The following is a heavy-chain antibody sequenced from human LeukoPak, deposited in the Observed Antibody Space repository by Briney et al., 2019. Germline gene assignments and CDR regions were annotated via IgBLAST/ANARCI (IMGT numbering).Heavy chain of an antibody. V-gene: IGHV3-30-3*01. Sequence: GGSLRLSGAASGFTCSSYAMHWVLQAPGKGLEWVAVISYDGSNKYYADSVKGRFTISRDNSKNTLYLQMNSLRAEDTAVYYCHYYDSSGYSAFDYWGQGTLVTVSS. D-gene: IGHD3-22*01. CDR2: ISYDGSNK. CDR3: HYYDSSGYSAFDY. J-gene: IGHJ4*02. CDR1: GFTCSSYA.